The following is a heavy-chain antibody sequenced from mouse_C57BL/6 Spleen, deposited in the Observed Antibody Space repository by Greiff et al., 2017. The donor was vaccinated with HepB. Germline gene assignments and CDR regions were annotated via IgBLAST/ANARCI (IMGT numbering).Heavy chain of an antibody. J-gene: IGHJ2*01. CDR2: IDPENGDT. CDR3: TPITTVVATD. V-gene: IGHV14-4*01. Sequence: EVQLQQSGAELVRPGASVKLSCTASGFNIKDDYMHWVKQRPEQGLEWIGWIDPENGDTEYASKVQGKATITADTSSNTAYLQLSSLTSEDTAVYYCTPITTVVATDWGQGTTLTVSS. CDR1: GFNIKDDY. D-gene: IGHD1-1*01.